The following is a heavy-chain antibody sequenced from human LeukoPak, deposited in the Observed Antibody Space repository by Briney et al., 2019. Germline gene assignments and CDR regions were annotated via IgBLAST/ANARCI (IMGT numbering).Heavy chain of an antibody. CDR3: TRGRRGNYCDY. CDR2: IYSDGSNT. Sequence: HPGGSLRLSCAASGFTFSSYWMHWVRRAPGKGLVWVSCIYSDGSNTFYADCVKRRFTISRDNAKNTLYLQRNSVRAEDTAVYYCTRGRRGNYCDYWGQGTLVTVSS. J-gene: IGHJ4*02. V-gene: IGHV3-74*01. CDR1: GFTFSSYW. D-gene: IGHD3-16*01.